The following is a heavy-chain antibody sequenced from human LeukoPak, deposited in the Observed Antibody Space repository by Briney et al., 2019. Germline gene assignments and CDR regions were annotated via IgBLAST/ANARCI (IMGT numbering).Heavy chain of an antibody. V-gene: IGHV3-23*01. Sequence: GGSLRLSCAASGFTFSSYAMSWVRQAPGKGLEWVSAISGSGGSTYYADSVKGRFTISRDNSKNTLCLQMNSLRAEDTAVYYCAKLGVNEQYYDFWSGLKSNWFDPWGQGTLVTVSS. D-gene: IGHD3-3*01. CDR2: ISGSGGST. CDR1: GFTFSSYA. J-gene: IGHJ5*02. CDR3: AKLGVNEQYYDFWSGLKSNWFDP.